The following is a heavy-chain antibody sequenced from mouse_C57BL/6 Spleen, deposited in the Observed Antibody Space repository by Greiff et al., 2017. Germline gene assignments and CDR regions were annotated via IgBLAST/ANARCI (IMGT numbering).Heavy chain of an antibody. CDR2: ISSGSSTI. V-gene: IGHV5-17*01. CDR1: GFTFSDYG. CDR3: GRRDTTGVGYVDV. J-gene: IGHJ1*03. D-gene: IGHD1-1*01. Sequence: DVKLVESGGGLVKPGGSLKLSCAASGFTFSDYGMHWVRQAPEKGLEWVAYISSGSSTIYYADTMKGRITISRDNAKNTLFLQMTSLRSEDAAKYYCGRRDTTGVGYVDVWGTGTTVTVSS.